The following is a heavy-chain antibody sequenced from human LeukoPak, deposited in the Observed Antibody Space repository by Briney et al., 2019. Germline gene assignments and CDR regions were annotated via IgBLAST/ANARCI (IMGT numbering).Heavy chain of an antibody. CDR3: VKAATVTIHYYYYGMDV. V-gene: IGHV3-64D*09. D-gene: IGHD4-17*01. CDR1: GFTFSNFA. J-gene: IGHJ6*02. Sequence: GGSLRLPCSASGFTFSNFAMHWARQAPGKGLEHVSAIRSNGDSTYYTDSVKGRFTISRDNSQKTLYLQMSSLRAEDTGVYYCVKAATVTIHYYYYGMDVWGQGTTVTVSS. CDR2: IRSNGDST.